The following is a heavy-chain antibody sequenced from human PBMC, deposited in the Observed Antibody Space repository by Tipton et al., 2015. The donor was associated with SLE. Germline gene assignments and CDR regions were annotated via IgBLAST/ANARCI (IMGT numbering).Heavy chain of an antibody. D-gene: IGHD3-3*01. CDR2: INHSGRI. V-gene: IGHV4-34*01. J-gene: IGHJ4*02. CDR3: ARGGVTFLAY. Sequence: TLSLTCTVSGGSISSHYWSWIRQPPGKGLEWIGEINHSGRINYNPSLKSRVTISVDTSKNQFPLKLSSVNAADTAVYYCARGGVTFLAYWGQGTLVTVSS. CDR1: GGSISSHY.